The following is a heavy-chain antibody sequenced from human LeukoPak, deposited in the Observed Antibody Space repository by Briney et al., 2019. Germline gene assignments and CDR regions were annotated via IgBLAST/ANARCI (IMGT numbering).Heavy chain of an antibody. D-gene: IGHD6-13*01. J-gene: IGHJ4*02. CDR3: ARLLQKQLVKD. CDR1: GGSFSGYY. Sequence: PSETLSLTCAVYGGSFSGYYWSWIRQPPGKGLEWIGGINHSGSTNYNPSLKSRVTISVDTSKNQFSLKLSSVTAADTAVYYCARLLQKQLVKDWGQGTLVTVSS. CDR2: INHSGST. V-gene: IGHV4-34*01.